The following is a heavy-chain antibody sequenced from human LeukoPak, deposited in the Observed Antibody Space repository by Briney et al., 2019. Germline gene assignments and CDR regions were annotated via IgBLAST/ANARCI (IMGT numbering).Heavy chain of an antibody. CDR1: GYTFTGYY. Sequence: ASVKVSCKASGYTFTGYYMHWVRQAPGQGLEWMGRINPNSGGTNYAQKFQGRVTMTRDTSISTAYMELSRLRSDDTAVNYCARLVITGDIDYWGQGTLVTVSS. CDR3: ARLVITGDIDY. CDR2: INPNSGGT. V-gene: IGHV1-2*06. J-gene: IGHJ4*02. D-gene: IGHD7-27*01.